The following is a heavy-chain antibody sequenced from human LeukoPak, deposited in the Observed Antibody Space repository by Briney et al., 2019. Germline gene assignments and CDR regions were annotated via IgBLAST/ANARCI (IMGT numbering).Heavy chain of an antibody. D-gene: IGHD4-23*01. J-gene: IGHJ3*02. CDR2: ISSSSSYI. V-gene: IGHV3-21*01. CDR1: GFTFSSYS. CDR3: ARDRDYGGNWWAFDI. Sequence: GGSLRLSCAASGFTFSSYSMNWVRQAPGKGLEWVSSISSSSSYIYYADSVKGRFTISRDNAKNSLYLQMNSLRAEDTAVYYCARDRDYGGNWWAFDIWGQGTMVTVSS.